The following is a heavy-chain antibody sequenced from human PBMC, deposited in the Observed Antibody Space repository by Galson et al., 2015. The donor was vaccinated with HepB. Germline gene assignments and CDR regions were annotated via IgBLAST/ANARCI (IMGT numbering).Heavy chain of an antibody. Sequence: SLRLSCAASGFTFDDYAMHWVRQAPGKGLEWVSGLSWNGGNIGYADSVKGRFTISRDNAKNSLYLQMNSLRPEDTAFYFCTRGNSGYNYGGLPQGFWGQGTQVTVSS. CDR1: GFTFDDYA. CDR2: LSWNGGNI. V-gene: IGHV3-9*01. D-gene: IGHD5-18*01. CDR3: TRGNSGYNYGGLPQGF. J-gene: IGHJ4*02.